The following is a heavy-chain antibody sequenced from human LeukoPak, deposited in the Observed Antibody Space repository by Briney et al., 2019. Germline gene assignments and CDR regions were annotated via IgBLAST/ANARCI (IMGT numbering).Heavy chain of an antibody. J-gene: IGHJ4*02. CDR1: EFTFSSYW. CDR2: IKQDGSEK. CDR3: ARVFGAGYSDY. Sequence: GGSLRLSCAASEFTFSSYWMSWVRQAPGKGLEWVASIKQDGSEKYYVDSVKGRVTISRDNAKSSLYLQMNSLRAEDTAVYYCARVFGAGYSDYWGQGTLVTVSS. V-gene: IGHV3-7*01. D-gene: IGHD4/OR15-4a*01.